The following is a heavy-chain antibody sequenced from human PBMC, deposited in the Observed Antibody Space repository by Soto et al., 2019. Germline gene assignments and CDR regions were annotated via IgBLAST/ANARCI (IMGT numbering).Heavy chain of an antibody. CDR1: GFTFGSYS. V-gene: IGHV3-48*02. D-gene: IGHD1-26*01. Sequence: EVQLVESGGGLVQPGGSLRLSCAASGFTFGSYSMNWVRQAPGKGLEWLSYISTGSNSIYYADSEKGRFTVSRDNARNSLFLQMNSLRDEDTGVYFCARAKNIGSYSPFDYWGQGTLVTVSS. CDR3: ARAKNIGSYSPFDY. J-gene: IGHJ4*02. CDR2: ISTGSNSI.